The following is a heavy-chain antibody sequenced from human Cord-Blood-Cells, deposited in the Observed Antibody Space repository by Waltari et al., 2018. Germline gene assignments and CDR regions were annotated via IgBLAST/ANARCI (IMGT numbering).Heavy chain of an antibody. J-gene: IGHJ1*01. D-gene: IGHD1-26*01. CDR1: GFPLTSSA. V-gene: IGHV1-58*01. CDR3: AADGYSGSSEYFQH. Sequence: QMQLVQSGPEVKKPGTSVQVSCKASGFPLTSSAVPWVRQARGQRLEWIGWIVVGSGNTNYAQKFQERVTITRDMSTSTAYMELSSLRSEDTAVYYCAADGYSGSSEYFQHWGQGTLVTVSS. CDR2: IVVGSGNT.